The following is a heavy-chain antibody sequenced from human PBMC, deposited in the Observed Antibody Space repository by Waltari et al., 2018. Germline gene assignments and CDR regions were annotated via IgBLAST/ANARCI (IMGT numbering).Heavy chain of an antibody. D-gene: IGHD3-3*01. CDR3: AREPQRNDFWSGHNWFDP. Sequence: EVQLVESGGGLVQPGGSLRLSCAASGFTFSSYSMNWVSQATGKGPEWVSYISSSSSTIYYADSVKGRFTISRDNAKNSLYLQMNSLRAEDTAVYYCAREPQRNDFWSGHNWFDPWGQGTLVTVSS. V-gene: IGHV3-48*04. CDR2: ISSSSSTI. CDR1: GFTFSSYS. J-gene: IGHJ5*02.